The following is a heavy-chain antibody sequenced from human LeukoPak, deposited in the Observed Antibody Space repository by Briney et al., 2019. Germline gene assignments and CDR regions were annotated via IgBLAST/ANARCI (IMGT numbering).Heavy chain of an antibody. Sequence: GGSLRLSCAASGFTFSRYWMHWVRQAPGKGLVWVSHIKTDGSNSNYADSVKGRFTISRDNARNTLYLQVNSLTVEDTAVYYCVRGTVDHWGVDVWGQGTTATVSS. D-gene: IGHD1-1*01. CDR2: IKTDGSNS. J-gene: IGHJ6*02. CDR3: VRGTVDHWGVDV. CDR1: GFTFSRYW. V-gene: IGHV3-74*01.